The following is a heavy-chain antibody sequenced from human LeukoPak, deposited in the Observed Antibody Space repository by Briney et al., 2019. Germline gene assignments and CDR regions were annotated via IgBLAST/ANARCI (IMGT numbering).Heavy chain of an antibody. D-gene: IGHD5-18*01. CDR1: GFTFSDYY. CDR3: ARDRGYSYGTNYCYYGMDV. J-gene: IGHJ6*02. V-gene: IGHV3-11*01. Sequence: GRSLRLSCAASGFTFSDYYMSWIRQAPGKGLEWVSYISSSGSTIYYADSVKGRFTISRDNAKNSLYLQMNSLRAEDTAVYYCARDRGYSYGTNYCYYGMDVWGQGTTVTVSS. CDR2: ISSSGSTI.